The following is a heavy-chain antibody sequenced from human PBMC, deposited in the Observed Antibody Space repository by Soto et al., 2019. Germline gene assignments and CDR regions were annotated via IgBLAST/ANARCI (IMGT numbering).Heavy chain of an antibody. Sequence: ASVKVSCKASGYTFTSYDINWVRQATGQGLEWMGWMNPNSGNTGYAQKFQGRVTMTRNTSISTAYMELSSLRSEDTVVYYCARGGYDILTGYYNRYYYYGMDVWG. J-gene: IGHJ6*02. V-gene: IGHV1-8*01. CDR2: MNPNSGNT. CDR3: ARGGYDILTGYYNRYYYYGMDV. D-gene: IGHD3-9*01. CDR1: GYTFTSYD.